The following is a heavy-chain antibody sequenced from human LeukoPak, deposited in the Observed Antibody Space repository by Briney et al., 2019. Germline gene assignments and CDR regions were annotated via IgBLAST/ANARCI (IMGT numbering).Heavy chain of an antibody. D-gene: IGHD3-3*02. CDR3: ARDNGSGYTKGYEHYYYYLDV. CDR2: IHSGGTT. Sequence: SETLSLTCTVSGDSITDDYYTWIRQPAGKGLEWIGLIHSGGTTNYNPSLMSRVTLSIDKSKKHISLRLTSVTAADTALYYCARDNGSGYTKGYEHYYYYLDVWGKGTTVTVSS. J-gene: IGHJ6*03. V-gene: IGHV4-4*07. CDR1: GDSITDDY.